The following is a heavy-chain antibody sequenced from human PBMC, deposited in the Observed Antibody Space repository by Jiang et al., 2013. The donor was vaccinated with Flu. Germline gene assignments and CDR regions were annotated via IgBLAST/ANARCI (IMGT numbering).Heavy chain of an antibody. J-gene: IGHJ6*02. CDR3: AKDDREETYYYYYGMDV. Sequence: VQLVESGGGVVQPGRSLRLSCAASGFTFSSYGMHWVRQAPGKGLEWVAVISYDGSNKYYADSVKGRFTISRDNSKNTLYLQMNSLRAEDTAVYYCAKDDREETYYYYYGMDVWGQGTTVTVSS. CDR1: GFTFSSYG. V-gene: IGHV3-30*18. D-gene: IGHD1-14*01. CDR2: ISYDGSNK.